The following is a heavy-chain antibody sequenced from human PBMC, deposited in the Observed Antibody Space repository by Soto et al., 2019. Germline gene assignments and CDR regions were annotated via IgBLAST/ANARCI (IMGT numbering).Heavy chain of an antibody. CDR3: ARAGGMIHSFDY. J-gene: IGHJ4*02. Sequence: QVQLQQWGAGLLKPSETLSLTCAVYGGSFSGYYWSWIRQPPGKGLEWIGEINHSGSTNYNPSLKSRVTISVDTSKNQFSLKLSSVTAADTAVYYCARAGGMIHSFDYWGQGTLVTVSS. CDR1: GGSFSGYY. D-gene: IGHD3-16*01. V-gene: IGHV4-34*01. CDR2: INHSGST.